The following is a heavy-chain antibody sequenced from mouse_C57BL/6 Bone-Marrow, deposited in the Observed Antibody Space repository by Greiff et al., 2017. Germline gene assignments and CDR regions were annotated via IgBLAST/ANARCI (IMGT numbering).Heavy chain of an antibody. V-gene: IGHV1-82*01. CDR1: GYAFSSSW. J-gene: IGHJ2*01. Sequence: VQRVESGPELVKPGASVKISCKASGYAFSSSWMNWVKQRPGKGLEWIGRIYPGDGDTNYNGKFKGKATLTADKSSSTAYMQLSSLTSEDSAVYFCAREGWLLFDYWGQGTTLTVSS. CDR2: IYPGDGDT. D-gene: IGHD2-3*01. CDR3: AREGWLLFDY.